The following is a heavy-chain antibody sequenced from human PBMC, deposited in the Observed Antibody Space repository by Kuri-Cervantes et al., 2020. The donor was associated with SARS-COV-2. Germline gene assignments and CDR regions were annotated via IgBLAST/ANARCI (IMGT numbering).Heavy chain of an antibody. CDR1: GFPFRTYA. CDR2: ISYDGSNK. Sequence: GGSLRPSCAASGFPFRTYAMHWVRQAPGKGLEWVAGISYDGSNKYYADSVKGRFTISRDNSKNMLYLQMSSLRAEDTSVFYFARDAVGPHRESMIGYNWFDPWGQGTLVTVSS. V-gene: IGHV3-30-3*01. CDR3: ARDAVGPHRESMIGYNWFDP. J-gene: IGHJ5*02. D-gene: IGHD1-26*01.